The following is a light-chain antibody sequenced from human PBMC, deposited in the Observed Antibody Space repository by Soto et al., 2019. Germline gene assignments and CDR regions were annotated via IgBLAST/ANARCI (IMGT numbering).Light chain of an antibody. CDR3: QQYNNWPPPIT. J-gene: IGKJ5*01. CDR2: GAS. V-gene: IGKV3-15*01. Sequence: EIVMTQSPATLSVSPGERATLSCRASQSFIGSLAWYQQKPGQAPRLLIYGASTRATGIPARFSGSGSGTEFTLTNSSLQSEDFAVYYCQQYNNWPPPITFGQGTRLEIK. CDR1: QSFIGS.